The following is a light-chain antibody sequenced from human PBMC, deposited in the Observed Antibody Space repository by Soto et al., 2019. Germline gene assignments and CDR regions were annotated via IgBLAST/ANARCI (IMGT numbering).Light chain of an antibody. CDR3: QQYGSSPSPIT. J-gene: IGKJ5*01. V-gene: IGKV3-20*01. CDR1: QSVSSN. CDR2: GAS. Sequence: EIVMTQPPATLSVSPGERATLSCRASQSVSSNLAWYQQKPGQAPRLLIYGASSRATGIPDRFSGSGSGTDFTLTISRLEPEDFAVYYCQQYGSSPSPITFGQGTRLEI.